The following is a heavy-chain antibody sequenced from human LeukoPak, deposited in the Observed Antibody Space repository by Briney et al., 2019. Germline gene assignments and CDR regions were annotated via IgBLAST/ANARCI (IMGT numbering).Heavy chain of an antibody. D-gene: IGHD3-10*01. V-gene: IGHV4-30-4*08. CDR1: GGSLSSGDYY. J-gene: IGHJ4*02. CDR3: ARRSARLWFGESLYYFDY. Sequence: SSQTLSLTCTVSGGSLSSGDYYWSWIRQPPGKGLEWIGYIYYSGSTYYNPSLKSRVTISVDTSKYQFSLKLSSVTAADTAVYYCARRSARLWFGESLYYFDYWGQGTLVTVSS. CDR2: IYYSGST.